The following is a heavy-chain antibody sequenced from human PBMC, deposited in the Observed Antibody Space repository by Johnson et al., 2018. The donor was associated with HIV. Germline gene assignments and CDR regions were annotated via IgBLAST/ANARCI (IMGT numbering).Heavy chain of an antibody. CDR2: ISYDGSNK. D-gene: IGHD4-17*01. V-gene: IGHV3-30-3*02. CDR3: AQEGPLTVTTVMDAFDI. CDR1: GFTFSSYA. J-gene: IGHJ3*02. Sequence: QVQLVESGGGLVKPGRSLRLSCAASGFTFSSYAMHWVRQAPGKGLEWVAVISYDGSNKYYADSVKGRFTISRDNSKNPLYLQMNSLRAEDTAVYYCAQEGPLTVTTVMDAFDIWGQGTMVTVSS.